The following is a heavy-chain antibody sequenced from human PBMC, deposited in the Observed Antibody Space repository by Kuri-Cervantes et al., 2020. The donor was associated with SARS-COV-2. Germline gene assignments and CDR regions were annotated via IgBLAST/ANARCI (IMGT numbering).Heavy chain of an antibody. CDR2: ISGSGGST. V-gene: IGHV3-23*01. CDR3: AREMKEGAVMGAFDI. J-gene: IGHJ3*02. Sequence: ETLSLTCAASGFTFSSYAMSWVRQAPGKGLEWVSAISGSGGSTYYADSVKGRFTISRDNSKNTLYLQMNSLRAEDTAVYYCAREMKEGAVMGAFDIWGQGTMVTVSS. CDR1: GFTFSSYA. D-gene: IGHD1-26*01.